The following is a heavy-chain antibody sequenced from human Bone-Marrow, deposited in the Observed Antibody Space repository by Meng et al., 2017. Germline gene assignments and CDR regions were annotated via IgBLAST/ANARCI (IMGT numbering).Heavy chain of an antibody. J-gene: IGHJ4*02. V-gene: IGHV1-2*02. CDR3: ARDPDVDTARGDY. CDR1: GYTFTGYY. Sequence: QGQRVQPGAEVKKPGASVKVSCKASGYTFTGYYMHWVRQAPGQGLEWMGWINPNSGGTNYAQKFQGRVTMTRDTSISTAYMELSRLRSDDTAVYYCARDPDVDTARGDYWGQGTLVTVSS. D-gene: IGHD5-18*01. CDR2: INPNSGGT.